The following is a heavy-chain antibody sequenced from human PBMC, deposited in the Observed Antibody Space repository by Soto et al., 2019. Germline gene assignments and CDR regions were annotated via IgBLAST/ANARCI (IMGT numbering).Heavy chain of an antibody. V-gene: IGHV1-18*04. CDR2: ISAYNGDT. CDR3: ARVPSYSTLDY. Sequence: SVKVSREASCYTFTSDGVSWVRQAPGQGLEWMGWISAYNGDTKYSQKFQGRVTMTTDTSTSTAYMELRSLRSDDTAVYYCARVPSYSTLDYWGQGTLVTVSS. CDR1: CYTFTSDG. J-gene: IGHJ4*02. D-gene: IGHD2-21*01.